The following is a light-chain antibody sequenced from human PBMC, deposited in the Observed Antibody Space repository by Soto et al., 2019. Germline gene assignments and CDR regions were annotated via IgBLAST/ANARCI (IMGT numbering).Light chain of an antibody. J-gene: IGKJ4*01. Sequence: DIQMTQSPSSLSASVGDRVTITCRASQSISSYLNWYQQKPGKAPKLLIYAASSLESGGPSRFSGSGSGTDFTLTISSLQPEDFANYYCQQSYSTPLTFGGGTKVEIK. CDR3: QQSYSTPLT. V-gene: IGKV1-39*01. CDR1: QSISSY. CDR2: AAS.